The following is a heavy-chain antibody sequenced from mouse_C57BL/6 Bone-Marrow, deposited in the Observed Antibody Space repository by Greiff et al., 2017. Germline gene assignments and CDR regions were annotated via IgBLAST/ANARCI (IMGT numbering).Heavy chain of an antibody. J-gene: IGHJ4*01. CDR1: GFTFSDYY. Sequence: EVMLVESEGGLVQPGSSIKLSCTASGFTFSDYYMAWVRQVPEKGLEWVANINYDGSSTYYLDSLKSRFIISRDNAKNILYLQMSSLKSEDTATYYCARFPVQLRAMDYWGQGTSVTVSS. CDR3: ARFPVQLRAMDY. CDR2: INYDGSST. V-gene: IGHV5-16*01. D-gene: IGHD3-2*02.